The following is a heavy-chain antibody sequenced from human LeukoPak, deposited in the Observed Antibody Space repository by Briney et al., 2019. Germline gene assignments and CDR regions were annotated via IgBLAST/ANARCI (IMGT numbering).Heavy chain of an antibody. D-gene: IGHD4-17*01. CDR1: GFTFSSYS. CDR3: ATTVTTEPNDY. CDR2: ISSSSSYI. V-gene: IGHV3-21*01. Sequence: GGSLRLSCAASGFTFSSYSMNWVRQAPGKGVEWVSSISSSSSYIYYADSVKGRFTISRDNAKNSLYLQMNSLRAEDTAVYYCATTVTTEPNDYWGQGTLVTVSS. J-gene: IGHJ4*02.